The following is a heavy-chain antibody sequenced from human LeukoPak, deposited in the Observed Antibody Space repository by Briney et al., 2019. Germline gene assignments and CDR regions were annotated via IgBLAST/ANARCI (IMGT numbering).Heavy chain of an antibody. V-gene: IGHV4-59*01. CDR1: GGSISSYY. CDR3: AREGYSSGWYIDY. CDR2: IYYSGST. J-gene: IGHJ4*02. D-gene: IGHD6-19*01. Sequence: PSETLSLTCTVSGGSISSYYWSWIGQPQGKGLEWIGYIYYSGSTNYNPSLKSRVTISVDTSKNQFSLKLSSVTAADTAVYYCAREGYSSGWYIDYRGQGTLVTVSS.